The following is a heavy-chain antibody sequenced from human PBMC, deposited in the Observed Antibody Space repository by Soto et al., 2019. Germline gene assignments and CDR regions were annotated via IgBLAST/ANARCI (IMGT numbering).Heavy chain of an antibody. CDR3: AWGDRGGSGFPASYYYSGLDV. V-gene: IGHV3-23*01. CDR2: VSAGGDMT. J-gene: IGHJ6*02. Sequence: DVQLLESGGHLVQPGGSLRLSCAASGFTFSSYAMSWVRQAPGKGLEWVSSVSAGGDMTYYSDSVKGRFTISRDNSNNVLFLQMNSLRIEDTPLYYCAWGDRGGSGFPASYYYSGLDVWGQGTTVTVP. D-gene: IGHD2-15*01. CDR1: GFTFSSYA.